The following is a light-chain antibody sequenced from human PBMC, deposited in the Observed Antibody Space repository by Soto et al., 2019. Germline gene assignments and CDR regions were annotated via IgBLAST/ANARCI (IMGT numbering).Light chain of an antibody. CDR3: AAWDDSLSGYV. Sequence: HSVLTQPPSASGTPGQRVTISCSGSSSNIGSNYVYWYQQLPGTAPKLLIYSNNQRPSGVPDRFSGSKSGTSASLAISGLRSEDEADYYCAAWDDSLSGYVFGTGTRSPS. CDR1: SSNIGSNY. J-gene: IGLJ1*01. CDR2: SNN. V-gene: IGLV1-47*02.